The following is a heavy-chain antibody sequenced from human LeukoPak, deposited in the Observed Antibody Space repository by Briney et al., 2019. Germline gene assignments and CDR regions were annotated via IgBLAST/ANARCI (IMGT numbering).Heavy chain of an antibody. D-gene: IGHD2-2*01. Sequence: PGGSLRLSCAASEFTFSSYDMTWVRQAPGKGLEGVSSISSSSSYIYYADSVKGRFTISRDNAKNSLYLQMNSLRAEDTAVYYCARVRYCSSTSCHDAFDIWGQGTMVTVSS. V-gene: IGHV3-21*01. CDR3: ARVRYCSSTSCHDAFDI. J-gene: IGHJ3*02. CDR2: ISSSSSYI. CDR1: EFTFSSYD.